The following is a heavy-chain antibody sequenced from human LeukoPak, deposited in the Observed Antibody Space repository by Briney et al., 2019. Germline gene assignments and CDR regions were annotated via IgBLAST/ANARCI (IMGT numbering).Heavy chain of an antibody. CDR1: GGSFSGYY. CDR2: INHSGST. Sequence: SETLSLTCAVYGGSFSGYYWSWIRQPPGKGLEWIGEINHSGSTNYNPSLKSRVTISVDTSKNQFSLKLSSVTAADTAVYYCARAPGVMVRGVIPYYYYGMDVWGQGTTVTVSS. CDR3: ARAPGVMVRGVIPYYYYGMDV. J-gene: IGHJ6*02. V-gene: IGHV4-34*01. D-gene: IGHD3-10*01.